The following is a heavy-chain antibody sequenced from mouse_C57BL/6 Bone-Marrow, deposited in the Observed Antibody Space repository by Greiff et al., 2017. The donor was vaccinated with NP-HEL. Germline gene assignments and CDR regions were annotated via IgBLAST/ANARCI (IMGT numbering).Heavy chain of an antibody. Sequence: QVQLQQSGAELAKPGASVKLSCKASGYTFTSYWMHWVKQRPGQGLEWIGYINTSSGYTKYNQKFKDKATLTADKSSSTADMQRSSLTYEDSAVYYCARMRGKYYYAMDYWGQGTSVTVSS. CDR2: INTSSGYT. D-gene: IGHD2-1*01. J-gene: IGHJ4*01. CDR1: GYTFTSYW. CDR3: ARMRGKYYYAMDY. V-gene: IGHV1-7*01.